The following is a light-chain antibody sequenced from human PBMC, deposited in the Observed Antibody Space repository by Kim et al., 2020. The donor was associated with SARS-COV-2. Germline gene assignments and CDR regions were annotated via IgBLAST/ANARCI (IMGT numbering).Light chain of an antibody. V-gene: IGLV4-69*01. CDR3: QTWGTGGVV. CDR1: SGHSSYA. Sequence: ASVKLTRPLMSGHSSYAIAWHRQEPEKGPRDLMTLNSDCSHRKGDGIPDRFSGSSSGAERYLTISSLQCEDEADYYCQTWGTGGVVFGGGTKLTVL. J-gene: IGLJ2*01. CDR2: LNSDCSH.